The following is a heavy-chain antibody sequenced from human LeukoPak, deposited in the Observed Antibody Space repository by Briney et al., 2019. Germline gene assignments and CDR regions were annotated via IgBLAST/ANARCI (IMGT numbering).Heavy chain of an antibody. V-gene: IGHV4-59*01. D-gene: IGHD2-15*01. CDR1: GGSISSYY. CDR3: ARGYCSGGSCYGPPPFDY. J-gene: IGHJ4*02. Sequence: SETLSLTCTVSGGSISSYYWSWIRQPPGKGLEWIGYIYYSGSTNYNPSLKSRVTISVDTSKNQFSLKLSSVTAADTAVYYCARGYCSGGSCYGPPPFDYWGQGTLVTVSS. CDR2: IYYSGST.